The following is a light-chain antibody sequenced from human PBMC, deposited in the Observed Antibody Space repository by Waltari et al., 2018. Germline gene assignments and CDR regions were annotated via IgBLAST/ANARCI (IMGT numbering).Light chain of an antibody. CDR3: CSYAGSYTCV. CDR2: DDN. J-gene: IGLJ2*01. V-gene: IGLV2-23*01. CDR1: NSDVGHYNL. Sequence: QFALSQPASVSGSPGQSSTICCTGTNSDVGHYNLVSYYQQYPGKAPIVIIYDDNRPPSGVSDRFSGSKSGNTASLTISGVQAEDEADYYCCSYAGSYTCVFGGGTKLTVL.